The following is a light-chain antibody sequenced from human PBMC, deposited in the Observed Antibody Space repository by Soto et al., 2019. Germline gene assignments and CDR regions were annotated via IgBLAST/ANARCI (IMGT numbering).Light chain of an antibody. CDR1: QSVSSY. CDR2: DAS. CDR3: QHRTT. V-gene: IGKV3-11*01. J-gene: IGKJ2*01. Sequence: EIVLTRSPATLSLSPGERATLSRRASQSVSSYLAWYQQKPGQAPRLLIYDASNRATGIPARFSGSGSGTDFTLTISSLEPEDFAVYYCQHRTTLGQGTKLEIK.